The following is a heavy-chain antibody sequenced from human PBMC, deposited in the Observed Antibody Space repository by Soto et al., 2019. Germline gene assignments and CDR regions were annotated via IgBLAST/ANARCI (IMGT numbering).Heavy chain of an antibody. CDR2: ISPDGSEK. CDR3: SRSLDS. J-gene: IGHJ4*02. CDR1: GFTFSSFW. V-gene: IGHV3-7*01. Sequence: PGESLKISCAASGFTFSSFWMDWVRQAPGKGLEWVANISPDGSEKHYVDSVKGRFTISRDNAKNSLYLQMSSLTAEDSALSYCSRSLDSWGQGIQVTV.